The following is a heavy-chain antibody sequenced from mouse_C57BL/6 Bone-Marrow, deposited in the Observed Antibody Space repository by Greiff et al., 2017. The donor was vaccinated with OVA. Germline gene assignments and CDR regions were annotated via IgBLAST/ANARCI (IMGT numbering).Heavy chain of an antibody. D-gene: IGHD1-1*01. J-gene: IGHJ2*01. CDR3: ARSGTTVVLDY. Sequence: QVQLKESGPELVKPGASVKISCKASGYAFSSSWMNWVKQRPGKGLEWIGRIYPGDGDTNYNGKFKGKATLTADKSSSTAYMQLSSLTSEDSAVYFCARSGTTVVLDYWGQGTTLTVSS. V-gene: IGHV1-82*01. CDR1: GYAFSSSW. CDR2: IYPGDGDT.